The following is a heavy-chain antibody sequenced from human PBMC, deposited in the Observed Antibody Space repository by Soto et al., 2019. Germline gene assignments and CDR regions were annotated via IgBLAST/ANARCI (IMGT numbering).Heavy chain of an antibody. Sequence: EVQLVESGGGVVQPGGSLRLSCAASGFTFNSYWMHWVRQVPGKGLECVSRIDGDGTTTHYADSVKGRFTISRDNAKNTLCLQTNSLSAEDSAVYLCARRIAVAGTYDHWGQGTLVTVSS. CDR1: GFTFNSYW. J-gene: IGHJ4*02. V-gene: IGHV3-74*01. D-gene: IGHD6-19*01. CDR3: ARRIAVAGTYDH. CDR2: IDGDGTTT.